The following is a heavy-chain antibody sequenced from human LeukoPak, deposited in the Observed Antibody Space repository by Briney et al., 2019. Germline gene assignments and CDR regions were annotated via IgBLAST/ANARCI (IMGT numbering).Heavy chain of an antibody. CDR2: INPNSGGT. Sequence: ASVKVSCKASGYTFTGYYMHWVRQAPGQGLEWMGRINPNSGGTNYAQKFQGRVAMTRDTSISTAYMELSRLRSDDTAVYYCARAKYSSSSAFDPWGQGTLVTVSS. CDR3: ARAKYSSSSAFDP. V-gene: IGHV1-2*06. CDR1: GYTFTGYY. D-gene: IGHD6-6*01. J-gene: IGHJ5*02.